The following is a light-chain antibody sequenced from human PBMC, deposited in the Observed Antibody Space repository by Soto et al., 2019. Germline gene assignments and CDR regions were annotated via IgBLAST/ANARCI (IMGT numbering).Light chain of an antibody. CDR3: QQRSSWPPT. Sequence: EIVLTQSPYTLSLSPGERATLSCRASQSVSSSYLAWYQQRPGHAPRLLIYDASNRATGVPARFSGSGSGTDFTLTISSLEPEDFAVYYCQQRSSWPPTFGQGTRLEI. J-gene: IGKJ5*01. V-gene: IGKV3-11*01. CDR2: DAS. CDR1: QSVSSSY.